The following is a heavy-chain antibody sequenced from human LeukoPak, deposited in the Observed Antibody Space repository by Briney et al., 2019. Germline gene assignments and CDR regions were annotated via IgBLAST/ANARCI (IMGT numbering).Heavy chain of an antibody. CDR1: GFTFSSYG. D-gene: IGHD6-13*01. CDR3: AKDARSRSSTGTEYFQH. J-gene: IGHJ1*01. CDR2: IWYDGSNK. V-gene: IGHV3-30*02. Sequence: PGGSLRLSCAASGFTFSSYGMHWVRQAPGKGLQWVAVIWYDGSNKYYADSVKGRFTISRDNSKNTLYLQMNSLRAEDTAVYYCAKDARSRSSTGTEYFQHWGQGTLVTVSS.